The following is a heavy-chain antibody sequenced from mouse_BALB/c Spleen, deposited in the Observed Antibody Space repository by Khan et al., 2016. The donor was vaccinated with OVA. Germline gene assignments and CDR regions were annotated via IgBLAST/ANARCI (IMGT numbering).Heavy chain of an antibody. V-gene: IGHV3-1*02. CDR1: GYSITSGYN. CDR2: IHYSGST. D-gene: IGHD2-4*01. J-gene: IGHJ3*01. CDR3: AGLRRGSWFAY. Sequence: EGKIREAGPDLVKPSQSLSLTCTVTGYSITSGYNWHWIRQFPGNKLEWMGYIHYSGSTNYNPSLKSRISITRDTSKNQFFLQLNSVTTEDTATYYCAGLRRGSWFAYWGQGTLVTVSA.